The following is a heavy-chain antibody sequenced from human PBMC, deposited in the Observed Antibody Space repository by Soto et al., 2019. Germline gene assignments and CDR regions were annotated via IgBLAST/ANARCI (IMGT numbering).Heavy chain of an antibody. CDR3: ARLNAGWIDP. V-gene: IGHV4-59*02. D-gene: IGHD2-2*01. Sequence: SETLSLTCTVSGGYVSSYYWSWIRQPPGKGLEWIGYSGSTNYNPSLKSRVTISVDTSKNQFSLNLSSVTAADTAVYYCARLNAGWIDPWGQGTLVTVSS. J-gene: IGHJ5*02. CDR1: GGYVSSYY. CDR2: SGST.